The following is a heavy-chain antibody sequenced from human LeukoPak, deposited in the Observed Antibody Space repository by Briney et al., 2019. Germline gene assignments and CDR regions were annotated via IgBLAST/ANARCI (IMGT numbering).Heavy chain of an antibody. D-gene: IGHD6-13*01. J-gene: IGHJ4*02. CDR2: ISSSSSYI. CDR3: ARGRRAAAGPIDY. V-gene: IGHV3-21*01. Sequence: GGSLRLSCAASGFTFSSYSMNWVRQAPGKGLEWASSISSSSSYIYYADSVKGRFTISRDNAKNSLYLQMNSLRAEDTAVYYCARGRRAAAGPIDYWGQGTLVTVSS. CDR1: GFTFSSYS.